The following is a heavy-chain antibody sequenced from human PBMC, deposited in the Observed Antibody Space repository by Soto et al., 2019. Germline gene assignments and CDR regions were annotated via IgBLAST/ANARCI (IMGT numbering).Heavy chain of an antibody. Sequence: EVQLVESGGGLVQPGRSLRLSCAASGFTFDDYAMHWVRQAPGKGLEWVSGISWNSGSIGYADSVKGRFTISRDNAKNSLYLQMNSRRAEDTALYCCAKSGGQGLVWGAFDIWGQGTMVTVSS. CDR2: ISWNSGSI. V-gene: IGHV3-9*01. D-gene: IGHD6-19*01. CDR3: AKSGGQGLVWGAFDI. CDR1: GFTFDDYA. J-gene: IGHJ3*02.